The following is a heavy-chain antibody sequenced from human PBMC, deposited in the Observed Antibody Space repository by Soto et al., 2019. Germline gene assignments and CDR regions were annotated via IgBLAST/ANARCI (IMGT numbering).Heavy chain of an antibody. V-gene: IGHV3-15*07. Sequence: PGGSLRLSCAASGFTFSNAWINWVRQAPGKGLEWVGRIKSKTDGGTTDFAAPVKGRFAISRDDSKNMVYLQMNSLKTEDTAVYYCTTEQNYDFWSGYPDYYSYYGMDVWGQGTTVTVSS. CDR1: GFTFSNAW. CDR2: IKSKTDGGTT. CDR3: TTEQNYDFWSGYPDYYSYYGMDV. D-gene: IGHD3-3*01. J-gene: IGHJ6*02.